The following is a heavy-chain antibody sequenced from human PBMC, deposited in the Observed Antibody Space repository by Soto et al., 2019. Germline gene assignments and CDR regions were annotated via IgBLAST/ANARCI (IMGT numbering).Heavy chain of an antibody. J-gene: IGHJ4*02. D-gene: IGHD6-19*01. Sequence: QVQLVQSGAEVKKPGASVKVSCKASGYTFTSYYMHWVRQAPGQGLEWMGIINPSGGSTSYAQKFRGRVTMTRDTSTSTVYMELSSLRSEDTAVYYCASLLTNGYSSGWYQADYWGQGTLVTVSS. V-gene: IGHV1-46*01. CDR2: INPSGGST. CDR1: GYTFTSYY. CDR3: ASLLTNGYSSGWYQADY.